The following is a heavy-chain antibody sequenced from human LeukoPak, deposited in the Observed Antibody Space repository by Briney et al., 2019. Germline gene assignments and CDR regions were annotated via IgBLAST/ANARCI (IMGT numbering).Heavy chain of an antibody. CDR1: GYGFTDYY. CDR2: INPSSGAT. Sequence: ASLKVSCQASGYGFTDYYVHWIRQAPGQGLEWMGWINPSSGATIYAQKFQGRVTMTRDTFTTTAYMEINSLVSDDTAVYYCARGWQINSSGGFVDPWGHGTLVTVSS. V-gene: IGHV1-2*02. CDR3: ARGWQINSSGGFVDP. D-gene: IGHD3-10*01. J-gene: IGHJ5*02.